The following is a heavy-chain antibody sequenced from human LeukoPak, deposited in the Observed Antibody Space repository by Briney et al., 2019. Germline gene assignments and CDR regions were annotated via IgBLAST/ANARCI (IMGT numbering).Heavy chain of an antibody. Sequence: PSETLSLTCAVYGGSFSGYYWSWIRQPPGKGLEWIGEINHSGSTNYNPSLKSRVTISVDTSKDQFSLKLSSVTAADTAVYYCARSGITIFGVVINFDYWGQGTLVTVSS. CDR3: ARSGITIFGVVINFDY. D-gene: IGHD3-3*01. V-gene: IGHV4-34*01. J-gene: IGHJ4*02. CDR2: INHSGST. CDR1: GGSFSGYY.